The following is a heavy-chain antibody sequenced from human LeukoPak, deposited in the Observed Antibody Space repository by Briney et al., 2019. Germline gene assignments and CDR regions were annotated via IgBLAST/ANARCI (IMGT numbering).Heavy chain of an antibody. CDR1: GGSISSGGYY. V-gene: IGHV4-30-2*01. Sequence: SETLSLTCTVSGGSISSGGYYWSWIRQPPGKGLEWIGYIYHSGSTYYNPSLKSRVTISVDRSKNQFSLKLSSVTAADTAVYYCARGYRGHSGYDHRLDYWGQGTLVTVSS. J-gene: IGHJ4*02. CDR2: IYHSGST. D-gene: IGHD5-12*01. CDR3: ARGYRGHSGYDHRLDY.